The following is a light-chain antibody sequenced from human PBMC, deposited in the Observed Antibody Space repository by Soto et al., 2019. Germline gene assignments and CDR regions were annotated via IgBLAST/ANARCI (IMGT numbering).Light chain of an antibody. Sequence: TLSLSPGERATLSCRASQSVSSSYLGWYQQKPGQAPRLLIFGASSRATGIPDRFSGSGSESDFTLTITRLEPEDFAVYYCQQYSNSAWTFGQGTKVDIK. V-gene: IGKV3-20*01. CDR3: QQYSNSAWT. J-gene: IGKJ1*01. CDR2: GAS. CDR1: QSVSSSY.